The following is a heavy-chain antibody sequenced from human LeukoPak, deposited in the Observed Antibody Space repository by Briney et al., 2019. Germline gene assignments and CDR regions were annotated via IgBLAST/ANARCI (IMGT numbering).Heavy chain of an antibody. V-gene: IGHV4-39*07. Sequence: SETLSLTCTVSGGSTSSSTYYWGWIRQPPGKGLEWIGEIYHSGNTNYNPSLKSRVAISLDKSSNQFSLRLTSVTAADTAMYFCAREEMPGKFDYWGQGTLVAVSS. CDR1: GGSTSSSTYY. CDR2: IYHSGNT. J-gene: IGHJ4*02. CDR3: AREEMPGKFDY. D-gene: IGHD1-26*01.